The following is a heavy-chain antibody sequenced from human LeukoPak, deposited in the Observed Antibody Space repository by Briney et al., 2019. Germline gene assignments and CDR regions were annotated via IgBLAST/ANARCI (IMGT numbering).Heavy chain of an antibody. D-gene: IGHD2-15*01. CDR1: GYTLTELS. J-gene: IGHJ4*02. V-gene: IGHV1-24*01. CDR3: ASRDPCSGGTCYALAY. Sequence: ASVKVSCKVSGYTLTELSMHWVRQAPGKGLEWMGGFDPEDGETIYAQKFQGRVTMTEDTSTDTAYMELSSLRSEDTAVYYCASRDPCSGGTCYALAYWGQGTLVTVSS. CDR2: FDPEDGET.